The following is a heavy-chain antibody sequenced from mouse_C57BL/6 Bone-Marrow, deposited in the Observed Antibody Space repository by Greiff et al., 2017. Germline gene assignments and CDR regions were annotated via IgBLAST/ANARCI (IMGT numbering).Heavy chain of an antibody. V-gene: IGHV5-4*01. Sequence: DVHLVESGGGLVKPGGSLKLSCAASGFTFSSYAMSWVRQTPEKRLEWVATISDGGSYTYYPDNVKGRFTISRDNAKNNLYLQMSHLKSEDTAMYYCASQGSNSPFAYWGQGTLVTVSA. CDR2: ISDGGSYT. CDR1: GFTFSSYA. D-gene: IGHD2-5*01. CDR3: ASQGSNSPFAY. J-gene: IGHJ3*01.